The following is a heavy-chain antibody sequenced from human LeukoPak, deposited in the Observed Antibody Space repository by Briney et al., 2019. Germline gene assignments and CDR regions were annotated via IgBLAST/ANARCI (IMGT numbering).Heavy chain of an antibody. J-gene: IGHJ4*02. Sequence: GGSLRLSCAASGFTFSSYSMNWVRQAPGKGLEWVSYISSSSSTIYYADSVKGRFTISRDNAKNSLYLQMNSLRDEDTAVYYCAKGVDSSSWYSFDYWGQGTLVTVSS. CDR3: AKGVDSSSWYSFDY. CDR1: GFTFSSYS. V-gene: IGHV3-48*02. D-gene: IGHD6-13*01. CDR2: ISSSSSTI.